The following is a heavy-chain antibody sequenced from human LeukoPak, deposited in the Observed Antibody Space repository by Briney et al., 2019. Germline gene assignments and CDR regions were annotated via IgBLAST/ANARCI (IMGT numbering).Heavy chain of an antibody. CDR2: IKSKTDGGTT. J-gene: IGHJ6*03. Sequence: GSLRLSCAASGFTFSNAWMSWVRQAPGKGLEWVGRIKSKTDGGTTDYAAPVKGRFTISRDDSKNTLYLQMNSLKTEDTAVYYCTTVRGGSGSYYRPGNYYYMDVWGKGTTVTISS. V-gene: IGHV3-15*01. CDR1: GFTFSNAW. CDR3: TTVRGGSGSYYRPGNYYYMDV. D-gene: IGHD3-10*01.